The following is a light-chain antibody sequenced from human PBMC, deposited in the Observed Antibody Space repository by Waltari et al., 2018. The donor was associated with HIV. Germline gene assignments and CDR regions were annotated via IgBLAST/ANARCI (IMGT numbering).Light chain of an antibody. Sequence: SYELTQPPSVSVSPGQTASITCSGDKLGDKYACWYQQKPGQSPVLVIYQDSKRPSGTPERFSGSNSGNTATLTISGTQAMDEADYDCQAWDSSTDVVFGGGTKLTVL. CDR2: QDS. CDR1: KLGDKY. V-gene: IGLV3-1*01. J-gene: IGLJ2*01. CDR3: QAWDSSTDVV.